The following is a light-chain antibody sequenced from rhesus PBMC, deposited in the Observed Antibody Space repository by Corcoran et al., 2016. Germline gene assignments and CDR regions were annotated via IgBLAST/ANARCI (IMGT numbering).Light chain of an antibody. Sequence: EIVMTQSPATLSLSPGERATLSCRASQRVSSSLAWYQQKPGQAPTLHLYGESSRAPGIPDRFSGSGSGTDFTLTFSGLGPEDVGVYDCQQDYSWPLTFGGGTKVELK. CDR3: QQDYSWPLT. CDR1: QRVSSS. CDR2: GES. V-gene: IGKV3-42*01. J-gene: IGKJ4*01.